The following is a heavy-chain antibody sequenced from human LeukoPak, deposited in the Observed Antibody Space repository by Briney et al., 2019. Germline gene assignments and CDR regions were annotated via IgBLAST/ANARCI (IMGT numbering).Heavy chain of an antibody. J-gene: IGHJ4*02. D-gene: IGHD7-27*01. Sequence: GGSLRLSCAASGFTFRTYWMHWVRQAPGKGLDWVSRINNHGHSTRYADSVKGRFTVSRDNANNTLFLQMNRLRAEDTAVYYCARDLSNGDVDYWGRGTLVTVSS. CDR3: ARDLSNGDVDY. CDR1: GFTFRTYW. V-gene: IGHV3-74*01. CDR2: INNHGHST.